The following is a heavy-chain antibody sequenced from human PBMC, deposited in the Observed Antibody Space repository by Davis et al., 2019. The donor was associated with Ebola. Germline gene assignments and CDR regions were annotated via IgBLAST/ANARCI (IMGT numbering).Heavy chain of an antibody. CDR2: IYYSGST. J-gene: IGHJ6*04. CDR3: ARSMRYYGMDV. D-gene: IGHD2-8*01. V-gene: IGHV4-30-4*01. Sequence: MPSETLSLTCTVSGGSISSGDYYWSWIRQPPGKGLEWIGYIYYSGSTYYNPSLKSRVTISVDTSKNQFSLKLSSVTAADTAVYYCARSMRYYGMDVWGKGTTVTVSS. CDR1: GGSISSGDYY.